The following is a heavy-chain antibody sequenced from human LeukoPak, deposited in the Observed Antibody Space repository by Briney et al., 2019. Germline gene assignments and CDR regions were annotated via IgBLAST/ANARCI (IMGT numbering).Heavy chain of an antibody. CDR2: ISESGRDK. V-gene: IGHV3-48*03. CDR3: ARDESSTRYNWFDP. D-gene: IGHD2-2*01. J-gene: IGHJ5*02. CDR1: GFTLSSYE. Sequence: GGSLRLSCAASGFTLSSYEMHWVRQAPGKGLEWVSYISESGRDKYYADSVRGRFTISRDNAKNLLYLQMNSLRADDTAVYYCARDESSTRYNWFDPWGQGTLVTVSS.